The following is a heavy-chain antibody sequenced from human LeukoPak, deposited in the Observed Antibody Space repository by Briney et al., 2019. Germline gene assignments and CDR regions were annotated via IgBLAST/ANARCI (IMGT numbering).Heavy chain of an antibody. CDR2: IYHSGST. Sequence: PSETLSLTCAVSGGSISSGGYSWSWIRQPPGTGLEWIGYIYHSGSTYYNPSLKSRVTISVDRSKNQFSLKLSSVTAADTAVYYCARSNYSYKFDYWGQGTLVTVSS. CDR1: GGSISSGGYS. V-gene: IGHV4-30-2*01. CDR3: ARSNYSYKFDY. D-gene: IGHD4-11*01. J-gene: IGHJ4*02.